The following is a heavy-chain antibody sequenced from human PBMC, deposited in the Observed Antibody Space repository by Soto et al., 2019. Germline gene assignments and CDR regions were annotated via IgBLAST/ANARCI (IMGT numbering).Heavy chain of an antibody. D-gene: IGHD1-1*01. CDR3: ARVGGTGTGYLDG. CDR1: GDSISGSDFY. Sequence: QVGLQETGPGLVKPSQTLSLTCAVSGDSISGSDFYWDWIRQSPGKGLEWIGYIHYSGTTYYNPSQKSRVTFSVDTSKTQFSLSLPSVTAADTAVYYCARVGGTGTGYLDGWGRGTMVIVSS. J-gene: IGHJ3*01. CDR2: IHYSGTT. V-gene: IGHV4-30-4*01.